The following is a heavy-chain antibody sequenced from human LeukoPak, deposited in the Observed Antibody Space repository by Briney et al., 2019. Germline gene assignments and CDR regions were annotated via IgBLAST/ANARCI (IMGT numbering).Heavy chain of an antibody. CDR3: AKGRSFDY. CDR2: ISGSGGST. V-gene: IGHV3-23*01. CDR1: GFTFSSYA. J-gene: IGHJ4*02. Sequence: GGSLRLSCAASGFTFSSYAMSWLRPAPGKGLEWVSAISGSGGSTYYADSVKGRFTISRDNSKITLYLQMNCLRAEDTAVYYCAKGRSFDYWGQGTLVTVSS.